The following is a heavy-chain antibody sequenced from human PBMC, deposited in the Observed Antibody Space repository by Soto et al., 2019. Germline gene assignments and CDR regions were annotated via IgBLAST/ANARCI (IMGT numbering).Heavy chain of an antibody. Sequence: GASVKVSCKASGYTFTSYGISWVRQAPGQGLEWMGWISAYNGNTNYAQKLQGRVTMTTDTSTSTAYMELRSLRSDDTAVYYCARDRAARQPIWFDPWGQGTLVTVSS. J-gene: IGHJ5*02. D-gene: IGHD6-6*01. CDR3: ARDRAARQPIWFDP. CDR1: GYTFTSYG. V-gene: IGHV1-18*01. CDR2: ISAYNGNT.